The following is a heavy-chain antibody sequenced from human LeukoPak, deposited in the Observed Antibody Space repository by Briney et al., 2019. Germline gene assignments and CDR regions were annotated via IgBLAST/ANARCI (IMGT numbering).Heavy chain of an antibody. V-gene: IGHV1-18*01. J-gene: IGHJ3*01. D-gene: IGHD1-26*01. CDR2: ISTYDTT. Sequence: ASVKVSCKASGNTFASCGISWLRQAPGQGLEWMGWISTYDTTYYAQNLQGRVTMTRDTSTSTAYMELRSLRSDDTAMYYCARDRRGSYYPDAFDVWGQGTVVTVSS. CDR1: GNTFASCG. CDR3: ARDRRGSYYPDAFDV.